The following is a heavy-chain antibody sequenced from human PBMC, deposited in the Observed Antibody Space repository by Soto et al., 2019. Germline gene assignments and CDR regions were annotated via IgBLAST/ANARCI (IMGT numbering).Heavy chain of an antibody. V-gene: IGHV3-23*01. CDR3: AKESGSGWYGDDYYYYGMDV. CDR1: GFTFSIYA. Sequence: GGSLRLSCAASGFTFSIYAMSWVRQAPGKGLEWVSAISGSGGSTYYADSVKGRFTISRDNSKNTLYLQMNSLRAEDTAVYYCAKESGSGWYGDDYYYYGMDVWGQGTTVTVSS. J-gene: IGHJ6*02. D-gene: IGHD6-19*01. CDR2: ISGSGGST.